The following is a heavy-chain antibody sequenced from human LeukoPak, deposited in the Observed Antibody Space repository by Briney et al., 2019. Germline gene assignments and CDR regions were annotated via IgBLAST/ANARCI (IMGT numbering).Heavy chain of an antibody. Sequence: SETLSLTCTVSGGSISGYYWCWIRQPPGKGLEWIGYIYYSGSTNYNPSLKSRVTISVDTSKNQFSLKLSSVTAADTAVYYCARGRLWEDGYPFDYWGQGTLVTVSS. J-gene: IGHJ4*02. CDR3: ARGRLWEDGYPFDY. CDR2: IYYSGST. D-gene: IGHD5-24*01. V-gene: IGHV4-59*01. CDR1: GGSISGYY.